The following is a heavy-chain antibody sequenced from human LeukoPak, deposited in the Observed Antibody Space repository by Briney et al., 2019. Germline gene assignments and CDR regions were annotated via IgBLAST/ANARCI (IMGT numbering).Heavy chain of an antibody. V-gene: IGHV3-23*01. J-gene: IGHJ4*02. CDR1: GFTFSSYA. CDR2: ISGRDGYT. CDR3: AKGTIAAAGTDCDY. Sequence: PGGSLRLSCAASGFTFSSYAMSWVRQAPGKGLEWVSVISGRDGYTYYADSVKGRFTISRDNSKDTLFLHMSSLRAEDTAVYYCAKGTIAAAGTDCDYWGQGTQVTVSS. D-gene: IGHD6-13*01.